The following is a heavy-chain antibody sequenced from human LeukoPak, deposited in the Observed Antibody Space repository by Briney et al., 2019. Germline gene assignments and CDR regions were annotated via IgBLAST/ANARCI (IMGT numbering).Heavy chain of an antibody. D-gene: IGHD2-2*01. CDR3: VREVMAPVGWVGLKRRDNFDY. V-gene: IGHV1-18*01. J-gene: IGHJ4*02. Sequence: ASVKVSCKASGYTFTSYDITWVRQAPGQGLEFVGWISAYNGNKNYAQKLQGRVTMTTDTSTNTAYMELRSLRSDDTAVYYCVREVMAPVGWVGLKRRDNFDYWGQGTLVTVSS. CDR1: GYTFTSYD. CDR2: ISAYNGNK.